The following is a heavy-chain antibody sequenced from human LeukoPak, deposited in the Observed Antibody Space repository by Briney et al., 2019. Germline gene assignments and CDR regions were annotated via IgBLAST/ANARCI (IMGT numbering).Heavy chain of an antibody. CDR1: GFTFSTYT. Sequence: GGSLRLSCVASGFTFSTYTFHWVRQAPGKGLEWLAVISYDGSSKFYADSVKGRFTISRDNFKNTLYLQMNSLRAEDTAVYYCAKVQGYFDYWGQGTLVTVSS. CDR3: AKVQGYFDY. CDR2: ISYDGSSK. J-gene: IGHJ4*02. V-gene: IGHV3-30*04.